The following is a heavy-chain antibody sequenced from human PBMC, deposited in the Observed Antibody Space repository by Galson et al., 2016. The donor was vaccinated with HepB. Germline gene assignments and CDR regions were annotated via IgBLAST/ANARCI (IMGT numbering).Heavy chain of an antibody. J-gene: IGHJ6*02. D-gene: IGHD5-18*01. CDR1: GFTFSGYG. CDR3: AANTAMVSYGMDV. Sequence: SLILPCAASGFTFSGYGMHWVRQAPGKGREGGAVIWYDGSNKYYDDSVKGRFTISRDNSKNTLYLQMNSLRAEDTAVYYCAANTAMVSYGMDVWGQGTTVTVSS. V-gene: IGHV3-33*01. CDR2: IWYDGSNK.